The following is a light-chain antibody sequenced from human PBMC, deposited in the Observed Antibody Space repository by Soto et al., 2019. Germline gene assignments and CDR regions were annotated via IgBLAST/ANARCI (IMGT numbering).Light chain of an antibody. CDR2: EVS. Sequence: QSALTQPASVSGSPGQSITISCTGTSSDVDSYDYVSWYQQHPGKAPKLMIYEVSNRPSGVSDRFSGSKSGNTASLTISGLQAEDDADYYCSSYTSTTQGVFGTGTKLTVL. J-gene: IGLJ1*01. V-gene: IGLV2-14*01. CDR3: SSYTSTTQGV. CDR1: SSDVDSYDY.